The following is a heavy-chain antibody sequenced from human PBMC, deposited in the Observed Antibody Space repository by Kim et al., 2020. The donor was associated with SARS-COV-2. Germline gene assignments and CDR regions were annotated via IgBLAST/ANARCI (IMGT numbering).Heavy chain of an antibody. J-gene: IGHJ4*02. CDR1: GFNVTNYF. Sequence: GGSLRLSCAASGFNVTNYFMTWVRQAPGKGLEWVSIIFSGGGSAYYADLVKGRFTISRDKSKNTLNLQMTSLRPEDTAVYYCARGSELGGPIFWGQGTLVTDSS. D-gene: IGHD3-16*01. CDR2: IFSGGGSA. V-gene: IGHV3-66*01. CDR3: ARGSELGGPIF.